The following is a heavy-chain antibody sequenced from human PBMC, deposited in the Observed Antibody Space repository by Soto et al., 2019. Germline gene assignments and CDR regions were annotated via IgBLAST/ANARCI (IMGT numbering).Heavy chain of an antibody. V-gene: IGHV3-48*02. CDR3: TRLEYRSSSYGMDV. CDR2: ISSSSSTI. CDR1: GFTFSSYS. J-gene: IGHJ6*02. Sequence: PAGSLTLSCAASGFTFSSYSMNWVRQAPGKGLEWVSYISSSSSTIYYADSMKSRSTITRDNAKNSLYLQMKSLGDEDTGVYYCTRLEYRSSSYGMDVWGQGPKVTASS. D-gene: IGHD6-6*01.